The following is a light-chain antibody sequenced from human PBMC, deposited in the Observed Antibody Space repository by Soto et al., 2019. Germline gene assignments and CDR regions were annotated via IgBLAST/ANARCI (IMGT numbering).Light chain of an antibody. CDR1: QNINSY. J-gene: IGKJ1*01. V-gene: IGKV1-39*01. Sequence: DIQMTQSPSSLSASVGVSVTITCRASQNINSYLNWYQQRPGKAPKLLIHDASILQSGVPSRFSGSGSGTEFALTINSLQPEDIATIYCQQTYSTPWTFGQGTKVEIK. CDR3: QQTYSTPWT. CDR2: DAS.